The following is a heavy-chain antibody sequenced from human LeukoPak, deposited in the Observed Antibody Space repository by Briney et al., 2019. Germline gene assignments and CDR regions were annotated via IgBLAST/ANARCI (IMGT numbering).Heavy chain of an antibody. D-gene: IGHD3-9*01. J-gene: IGHJ5*02. CDR3: ARDILTGYYSGWFDP. V-gene: IGHV4-59*01. CDR2: IYYSGST. Sequence: SETLSLTCTVSGGXISSYYWSWIRQPPGKGLEWIGYIYYSGSTNYNPSLKSRVTISVDTSKNQFSLKLSSVTAADTAVYYCARDILTGYYSGWFDPWGQGTLVTVSS. CDR1: GGXISSYY.